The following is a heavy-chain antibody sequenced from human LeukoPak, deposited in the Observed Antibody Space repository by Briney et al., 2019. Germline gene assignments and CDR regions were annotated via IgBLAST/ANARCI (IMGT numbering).Heavy chain of an antibody. J-gene: IGHJ4*02. CDR2: MKQDGSEK. Sequence: GGSLRLSCAASGFTFSSYWMSWVRQAPGKGLEWVANMKQDGSEKYYVDSVKGRFTISRDNAKNSLYLQMNSLRAEDTAVYYCVRSGYSYGYIAYFDYWGQGTLVTVSS. D-gene: IGHD5-18*01. CDR1: GFTFSSYW. CDR3: VRSGYSYGYIAYFDY. V-gene: IGHV3-7*01.